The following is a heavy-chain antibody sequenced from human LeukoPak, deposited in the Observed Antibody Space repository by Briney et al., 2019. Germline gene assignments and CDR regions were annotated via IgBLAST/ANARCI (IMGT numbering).Heavy chain of an antibody. V-gene: IGHV3-21*01. CDR1: GFTFSSYS. J-gene: IGHJ4*02. CDR2: ISSSSSYI. D-gene: IGHD7-27*01. CDR3: AREEGGKLGIDYYFDY. Sequence: GGSLRLSCAASGFTFSSYSMNWVRQAPGKGLEWVSSISSSSSYIYYADSVKGRFTISRDNAKNSLYLQVNSLRAEDTAVYYCAREEGGKLGIDYYFDYWGQGTLVTVSS.